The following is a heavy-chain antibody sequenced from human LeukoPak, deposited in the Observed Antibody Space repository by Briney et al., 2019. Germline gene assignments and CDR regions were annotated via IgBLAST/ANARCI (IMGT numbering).Heavy chain of an antibody. CDR3: AKTSGWPYYFDY. D-gene: IGHD6-19*01. Sequence: PGGSLRLSCAASGFTFRSYAMSWVRQAPGKGLEWVSALSGSGGTTYYADSVKGRFTISRDNSKNTLYLQMNSLRAEDTASYYCAKTSGWPYYFDYWGQGTLVTVSS. V-gene: IGHV3-23*01. CDR1: GFTFRSYA. J-gene: IGHJ4*02. CDR2: LSGSGGTT.